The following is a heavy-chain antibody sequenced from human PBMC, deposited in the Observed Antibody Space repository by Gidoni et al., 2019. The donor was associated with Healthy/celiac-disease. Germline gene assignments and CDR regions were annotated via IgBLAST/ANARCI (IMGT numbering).Heavy chain of an antibody. CDR2: IYPGDSDT. CDR3: ARGHYDYIWGSYRSPIYFDY. D-gene: IGHD3-16*02. J-gene: IGHJ4*02. V-gene: IGHV5-51*03. CDR1: GYSFTSYW. Sequence: EVQLVQSGAEVKKPGESLKISCKGSGYSFTSYWIGWVRQMPGKGLEWMGIIYPGDSDTRYSPSFQGQVTISADKSISTAYLQWSSLKASDTAMYYCARGHYDYIWGSYRSPIYFDYWGQGTLVTVSS.